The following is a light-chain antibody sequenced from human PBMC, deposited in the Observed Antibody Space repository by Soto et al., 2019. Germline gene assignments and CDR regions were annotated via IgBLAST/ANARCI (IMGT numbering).Light chain of an antibody. Sequence: QSVLTQPPSSSGTPGQRVTISCSGSSSNVGLQTVCWVKHLPGTAHRLLVYNNHQRPSGVPARFSGSRSGTSASLAISGLQCEDEGDYYCATWDVSLSAWVFGGGTKLTVL. V-gene: IGLV1-44*01. CDR1: SSNVGLQT. CDR2: NNH. CDR3: ATWDVSLSAWV. J-gene: IGLJ3*02.